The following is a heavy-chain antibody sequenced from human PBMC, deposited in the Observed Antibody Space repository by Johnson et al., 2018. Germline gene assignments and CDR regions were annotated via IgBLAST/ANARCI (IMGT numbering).Heavy chain of an antibody. CDR3: AKVALRYFDWLHAAFDI. V-gene: IGHV3-30*18. CDR1: GFTFSSYG. Sequence: QVQLVEAGGGVVQPGRSLRLSCAASGFTFSSYGMHWVRQAPGKGLEWVAVISYDGSNKYYADSVKGRFTISRDNSKNTLYLKMNSLGAEDTAVYYCAKVALRYFDWLHAAFDIWGQGTMVTVSS. CDR2: ISYDGSNK. D-gene: IGHD3-9*01. J-gene: IGHJ3*02.